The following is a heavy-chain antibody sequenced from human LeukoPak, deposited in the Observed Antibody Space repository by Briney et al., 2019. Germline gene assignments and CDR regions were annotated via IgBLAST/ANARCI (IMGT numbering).Heavy chain of an antibody. D-gene: IGHD2-2*01. CDR2: IKQDGSEK. CDR3: AKGGYCTSTSCYGYFDS. CDR1: GFTFSSYW. J-gene: IGHJ4*02. Sequence: PGGSLRLSCAASGFTFSSYWMSWVRQAPGKGLEWVANIKQDGSEKYYVDSVKGRFTISRDNAKNSLYLQMDSLRAEDTAVYYCAKGGYCTSTSCYGYFDSWGQGTLVTVSS. V-gene: IGHV3-7*03.